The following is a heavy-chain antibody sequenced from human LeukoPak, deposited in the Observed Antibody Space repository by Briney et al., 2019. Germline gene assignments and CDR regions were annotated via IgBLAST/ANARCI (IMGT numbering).Heavy chain of an antibody. D-gene: IGHD3-22*01. V-gene: IGHV3-21*04. J-gene: IGHJ5*02. CDR1: GFTFSSYS. Sequence: GGSLRLSCAASGFTFSSYSMNWVRQAPGKGLEWVSGISWNSGSIAYADSVKGRFTISRDNAKNSLYLQMNSLTTEDTAMYYCTISNHTYYYDSSGSYHVWPDNWFDPWGQGTLVTVSS. CDR3: TISNHTYYYDSSGSYHVWPDNWFDP. CDR2: ISWNSGSI.